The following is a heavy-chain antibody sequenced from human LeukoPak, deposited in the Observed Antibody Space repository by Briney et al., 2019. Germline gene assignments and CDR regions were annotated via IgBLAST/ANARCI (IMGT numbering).Heavy chain of an antibody. CDR1: GFTFSYHW. D-gene: IGHD5-12*01. CDR3: AREEWLRSSTYFDY. J-gene: IGHJ4*02. V-gene: IGHV3-7*01. CDR2: IKNDGTVK. Sequence: PGGSLRLSCAASGFTFSYHWMTWVRQAPGKGLEWVANIKNDGTVKNYVDSVKGRFTISRDNSKNTLYLQMNSLRAEDTAVYYCAREEWLRSSTYFDYWGQGTLVTVSS.